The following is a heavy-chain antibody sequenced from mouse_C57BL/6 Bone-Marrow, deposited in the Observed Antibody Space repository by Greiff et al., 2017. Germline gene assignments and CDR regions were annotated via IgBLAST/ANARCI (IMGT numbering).Heavy chain of an antibody. CDR1: GYTFTSYW. D-gene: IGHD2-2*01. V-gene: IGHV1-52*01. CDR2: IDPSDSET. Sequence: VQLQQPGAELVRPGSSVKLSCKASGYTFTSYWMHWVKQRPIQGLEWIGNIDPSDSETHYNQKFKDKATLTVDKSSSTAYMQLSSLTSEDSAVCASARGTWLQLIAYWGQGTLVTVSA. CDR3: ARGTWLQLIAY. J-gene: IGHJ3*01.